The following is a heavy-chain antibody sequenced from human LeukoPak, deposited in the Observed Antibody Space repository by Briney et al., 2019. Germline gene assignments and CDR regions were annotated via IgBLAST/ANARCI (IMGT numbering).Heavy chain of an antibody. D-gene: IGHD2-15*01. Sequence: PGGSLRLSCAASGFTFSSYSMNWVRQAPGKGLEWVSSISSSSSYIYYADSVKGRFTISRDNAKNSLYLQMNSLRAEDTAVYYCAGTTDGGIIAADAFDIWGQGTMVTVSS. CDR1: GFTFSSYS. CDR3: AGTTDGGIIAADAFDI. CDR2: ISSSSSYI. J-gene: IGHJ3*02. V-gene: IGHV3-21*01.